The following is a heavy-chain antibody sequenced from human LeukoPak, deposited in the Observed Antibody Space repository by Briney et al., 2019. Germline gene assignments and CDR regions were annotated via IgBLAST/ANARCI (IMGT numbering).Heavy chain of an antibody. V-gene: IGHV1-18*01. J-gene: IGHJ6*03. CDR2: ISAYNGNT. Sequence: ASVKASCKASGYTFTSYGISWVRQAPGQGLEWMGWISAYNGNTNYAQKLQGRVTMTTDTSTSTAYMELRSLRSDDTAVYYCARDGHIVVVPAAQKSYYYYYYMDVWGKGTTVTVSS. CDR3: ARDGHIVVVPAAQKSYYYYYYMDV. CDR1: GYTFTSYG. D-gene: IGHD2-2*01.